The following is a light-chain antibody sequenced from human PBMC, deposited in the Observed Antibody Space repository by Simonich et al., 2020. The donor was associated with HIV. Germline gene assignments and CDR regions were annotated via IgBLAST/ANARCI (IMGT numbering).Light chain of an antibody. J-gene: IGKJ3*01. Sequence: DIVMTQSPLSLPVTPGEPASISCRPSQSLLSRNGLNYLDWYWRKPGQAPQLLIYLGSNRASGGPDRISGSGSGTDFTLKISRVEAEDVGVYYCMQTLQTPFTFGPGTKVDIK. CDR1: QSLLSRNGLNY. CDR2: LGS. CDR3: MQTLQTPFT. V-gene: IGKV2-28*01.